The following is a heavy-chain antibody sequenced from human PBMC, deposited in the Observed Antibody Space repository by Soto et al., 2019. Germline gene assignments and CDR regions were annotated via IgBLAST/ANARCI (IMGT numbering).Heavy chain of an antibody. CDR1: GGSISSGGYY. CDR2: IYYSGST. J-gene: IGHJ4*02. V-gene: IGHV4-31*03. D-gene: IGHD3-3*01. CDR3: ARDKVVGDYDFWSGLIDY. Sequence: QVQLQESGPGLVKPSQTLSLTCTVSGGSISSGGYYWSWIRQHPGKGLEWIGYIYYSGSTYYNPSLKSRVTISVDTSKNQFSLKLGSVTAADTAVYYCARDKVVGDYDFWSGLIDYWGQGTLVTVSS.